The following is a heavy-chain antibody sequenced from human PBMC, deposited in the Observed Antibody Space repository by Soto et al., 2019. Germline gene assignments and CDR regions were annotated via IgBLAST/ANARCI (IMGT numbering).Heavy chain of an antibody. Sequence: PSETLSLTCAVSGGSISSNNWWSWVRQPPGKGLEWIGYIYYSGSTYYNPSLKSRVTISVDTSKNQFSLKLSSVTAADTAVYYCARHPYYDFWSGNYYYYYGMDVWGQGTTVTVSS. V-gene: IGHV4-4*02. J-gene: IGHJ6*02. CDR2: IYYSGST. CDR1: GGSISSNNW. D-gene: IGHD3-3*01. CDR3: ARHPYYDFWSGNYYYYYGMDV.